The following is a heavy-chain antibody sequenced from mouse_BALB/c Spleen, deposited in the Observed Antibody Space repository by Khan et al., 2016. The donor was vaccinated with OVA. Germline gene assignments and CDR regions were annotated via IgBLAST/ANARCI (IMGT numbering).Heavy chain of an antibody. J-gene: IGHJ1*01. CDR1: GFSLTSYG. Sequence: QVQLQQSGPGLVQPSQSLSITCTVSGFSLTSYGVHWVRQSPGKGLEWLGVIWSGGTTVYNAAFISRLSISKDNSKSQVFFKMNSLQANDTAIYYCARNGDYVHWYFDVWGAGTTVTVSS. CDR2: IWSGGTT. V-gene: IGHV2-2*02. D-gene: IGHD2-13*01. CDR3: ARNGDYVHWYFDV.